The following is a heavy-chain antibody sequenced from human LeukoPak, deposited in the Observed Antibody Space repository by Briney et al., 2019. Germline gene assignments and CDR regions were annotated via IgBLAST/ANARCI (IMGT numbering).Heavy chain of an antibody. CDR2: ISSSSSYI. CDR1: GFTFSSYS. J-gene: IGHJ6*03. D-gene: IGHD3-10*01. CDR3: ARDFDPPPYYGLLSNYYYYYYMDV. Sequence: PGGSLRLSCAASGFTFSSYSMNWVRQAPGKGLEWVSSISSSSSYIYYADSVKGRFTISRDNAKNSLYLQMNSLRAEDTAVYYCARDFDPPPYYGLLSNYYYYYYMDVWGKGTTVTVSS. V-gene: IGHV3-21*01.